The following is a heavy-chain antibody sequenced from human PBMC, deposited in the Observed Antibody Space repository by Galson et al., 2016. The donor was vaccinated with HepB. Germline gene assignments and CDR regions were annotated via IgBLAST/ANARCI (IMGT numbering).Heavy chain of an antibody. V-gene: IGHV3-23*01. CDR3: ARNQPLDWFGELPRRHFDN. J-gene: IGHJ4*02. CDR1: GFTFSSYA. Sequence: SLRLSCAASGFTFSSYAMSWVRQAPGKGLEWVSSISGRGDHTYAAASLRRRFANSRDNSKTTLFLQVNSLRAEDTAVYYCARNQPLDWFGELPRRHFDNWGQGSLVTVSS. CDR2: ISGRGDHT. D-gene: IGHD3-10*01.